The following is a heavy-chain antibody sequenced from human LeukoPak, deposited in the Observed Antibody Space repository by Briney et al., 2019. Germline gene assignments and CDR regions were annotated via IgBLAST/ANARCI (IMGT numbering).Heavy chain of an antibody. Sequence: PGGSLRLSCAASGFTFSSYEMNWVRQAPGKGLEWVSYISSSCSTIYYADAVKGRFTISRDNANNSLYLQMNSLRAEDTAVYYCARWYYYDSSGYPDAFDFWGQGTMVTVFS. D-gene: IGHD3-22*01. CDR2: ISSSCSTI. CDR3: ARWYYYDSSGYPDAFDF. CDR1: GFTFSSYE. V-gene: IGHV3-48*03. J-gene: IGHJ3*01.